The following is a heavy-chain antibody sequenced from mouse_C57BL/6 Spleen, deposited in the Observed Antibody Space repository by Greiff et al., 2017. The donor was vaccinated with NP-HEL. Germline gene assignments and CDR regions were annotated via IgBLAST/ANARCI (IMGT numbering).Heavy chain of an antibody. V-gene: IGHV1-64*01. D-gene: IGHD1-1*01. CDR3: ARSGVLREFDY. Sequence: QVQLQQSGAELVKPGASVKLSCKASGYTFTSYWMHWVKQRPGQGLEWIGMIHPNSGSTNYNEKFKSKATLTVDKSSSTAYMQLSSLTSEDSAVYYCARSGVLREFDYWGQGTTLTVSS. CDR2: IHPNSGST. J-gene: IGHJ2*01. CDR1: GYTFTSYW.